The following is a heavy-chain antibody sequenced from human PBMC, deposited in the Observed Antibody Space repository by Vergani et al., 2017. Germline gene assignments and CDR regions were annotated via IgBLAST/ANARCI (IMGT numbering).Heavy chain of an antibody. D-gene: IGHD5/OR15-5a*01. CDR2: IYHSGST. V-gene: IGHV4-38-2*02. J-gene: IGHJ5*02. CDR3: AREKGRVAGFDP. CDR1: GYSISSGSY. Sequence: QVQLQESGPGLVKPSETLSLTCTVSGYSISSGSYWGWIRQPPGKGLEWIGSIYHSGSTYYNPSLKSRVTISVDTSKNQFSLKLSSVTAADTAVYYCAREKGRVAGFDPWGQGTLVTVSS.